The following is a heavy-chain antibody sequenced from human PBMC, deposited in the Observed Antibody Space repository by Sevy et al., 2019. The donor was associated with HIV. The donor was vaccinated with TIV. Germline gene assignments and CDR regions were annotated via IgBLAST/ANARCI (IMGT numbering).Heavy chain of an antibody. V-gene: IGHV3-30-3*01. D-gene: IGHD2-2*01. Sequence: GGSLRLSCAASGFAFSSHAMHWVRQAPGKGLEWVAVISYEGTETFYAASVEGRFTISRDNSQNMLSLLINSLRPEDAAVYYCARDGGNSVKWYPLYWGHGTLVTVSS. CDR2: ISYEGTET. CDR1: GFAFSSHA. J-gene: IGHJ4*01. CDR3: ARDGGNSVKWYPLY.